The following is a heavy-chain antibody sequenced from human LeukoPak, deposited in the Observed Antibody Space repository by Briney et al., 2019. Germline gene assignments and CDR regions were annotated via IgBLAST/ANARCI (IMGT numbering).Heavy chain of an antibody. CDR2: IYYSGST. D-gene: IGHD6-13*01. CDR1: GGSISSYY. CDR3: ARARSAAGNFDY. V-gene: IGHV4-59*12. Sequence: PSETLSLTCTVSGGSISSYYWSWIRQPPGKGLEWIGYIYYSGSTNYNPSLKSRVTISVDTSKNQFSLKLSSVTAADTAVYYCARARSAAGNFDYWGQGTLVTVSS. J-gene: IGHJ4*02.